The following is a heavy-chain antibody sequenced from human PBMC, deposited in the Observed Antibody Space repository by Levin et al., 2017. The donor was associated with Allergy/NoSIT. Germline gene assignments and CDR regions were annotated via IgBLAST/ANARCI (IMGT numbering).Heavy chain of an antibody. D-gene: IGHD3-10*01. CDR2: IYYSGST. J-gene: IGHJ4*02. Sequence: SETLSLTCTVSGGSISSSSYYWGWIRQPPGKGLEWIGSIYYSGSTYYNPSLKSRVTISVDTSKNQFSLKLSSVTAADTAVYYCARGVRITMVRGVILDYWGQGTLVTVSS. CDR3: ARGVRITMVRGVILDY. V-gene: IGHV4-39*01. CDR1: GGSISSSSYY.